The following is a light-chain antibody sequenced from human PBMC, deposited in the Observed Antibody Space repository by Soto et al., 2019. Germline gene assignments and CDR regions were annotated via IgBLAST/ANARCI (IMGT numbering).Light chain of an antibody. CDR3: SSYTITSTRL. V-gene: IGLV2-14*01. J-gene: IGLJ1*01. CDR2: DVT. CDR1: SSDIGAFDL. Sequence: QSVLTQPASVSGSPGQSITISCTGTSSDIGAFDLVSWFQQHPGKAPKVMIFDVTIRPSGVSNRFSGSKSGNTASLTISGLQAEDEADYYCSSYTITSTRLFGTGTKLTVL.